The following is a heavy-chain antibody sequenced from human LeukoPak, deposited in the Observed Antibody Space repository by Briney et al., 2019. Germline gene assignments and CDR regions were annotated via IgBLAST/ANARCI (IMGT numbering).Heavy chain of an antibody. D-gene: IGHD6-19*01. CDR3: ARSATQGAGVNIAVTGHRRYFYYGMDV. Sequence: EASVKVSCKASGYTFPIHEINWVRQAPGQGLEWMGWMNPNSGNTGYGQKFQGRITMTRNTAISTAYMELNSLTSEDTAVYYCARSATQGAGVNIAVTGHRRYFYYGMDVWGQGTTVIVSS. CDR2: MNPNSGNT. J-gene: IGHJ6*02. CDR1: GYTFPIHE. V-gene: IGHV1-8*01.